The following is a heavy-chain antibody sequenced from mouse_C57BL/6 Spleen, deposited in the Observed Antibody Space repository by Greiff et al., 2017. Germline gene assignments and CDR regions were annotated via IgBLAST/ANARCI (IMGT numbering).Heavy chain of an antibody. Sequence: EVTLMESGGDLVKPGGSLKLSCAASGFTFSSYGMSCVRQTPDKRLAWVATISSGGSYTYYPDSVKGRFTISRDNAKNTRYLQMSSLKSEDTAMYYCARHEGVWGTGTTVTVSS. V-gene: IGHV5-6*01. CDR2: ISSGGSYT. J-gene: IGHJ1*03. CDR3: ARHEGV. CDR1: GFTFSSYG.